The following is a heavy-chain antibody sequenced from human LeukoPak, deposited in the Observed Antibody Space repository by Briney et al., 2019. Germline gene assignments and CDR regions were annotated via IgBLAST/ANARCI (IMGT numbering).Heavy chain of an antibody. CDR2: IYYSGST. D-gene: IGHD6-13*01. CDR3: ARDVAAAGTFDY. V-gene: IGHV4-59*01. CDR1: GGSISSYY. J-gene: IGHJ4*02. Sequence: SETLSLTCTVSGGSISSYYWSWIRQPPGKGLEWIGYIYYSGSTNYNPSLKSRVSISVDTSKNQFSLKLSSVTAADTAVYYCARDVAAAGTFDYWGQGTLVTVSS.